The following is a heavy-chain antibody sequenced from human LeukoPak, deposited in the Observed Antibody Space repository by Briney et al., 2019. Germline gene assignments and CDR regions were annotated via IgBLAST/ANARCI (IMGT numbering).Heavy chain of an antibody. CDR2: INHSGST. CDR3: ARHDDTVTPSDY. D-gene: IGHD4-17*01. J-gene: IGHJ4*02. CDR1: GGSFSGYY. V-gene: IGHV4-34*01. Sequence: SSETLSLTCAVYGGSFSGYYWSWIRQPPGKGLEWIGEINHSGSTNYNPSLKSRVTISVDTSKNQFSLKLSSVTAADTAVYYCARHDDTVTPSDYWGQGTLVTVSS.